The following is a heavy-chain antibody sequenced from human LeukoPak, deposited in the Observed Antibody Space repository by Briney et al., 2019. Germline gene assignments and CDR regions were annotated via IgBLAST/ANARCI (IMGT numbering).Heavy chain of an antibody. CDR1: GGTFSSYA. D-gene: IGHD3-22*01. V-gene: IGHV1-69*13. CDR2: IIPIFGTA. J-gene: IGHJ6*03. Sequence: GASVKVSCKASGGTFSSYAISWVRQAPGQGLEWMGGIIPIFGTANYAQKFQGRVTITADESTSTAYMELSSLRSEDTAVYYCARQRYYYDSSGQYYMDVWGKGTTVTISS. CDR3: ARQRYYYDSSGQYYMDV.